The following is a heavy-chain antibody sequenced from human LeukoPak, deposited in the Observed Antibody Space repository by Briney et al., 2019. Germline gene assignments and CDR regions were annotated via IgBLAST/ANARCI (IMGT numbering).Heavy chain of an antibody. D-gene: IGHD3-10*01. Sequence: ASVKVSCKASGYTFTSYGISWVRQAPGQGLEWRGGISAYNGNTNYAQKLQGRVTMTTDTSTSTAYMELRSLRSDDTAVYYCARVYYYGSGMLNDIWGQGTMVTVSS. CDR2: ISAYNGNT. V-gene: IGHV1-18*01. CDR1: GYTFTSYG. J-gene: IGHJ3*02. CDR3: ARVYYYGSGMLNDI.